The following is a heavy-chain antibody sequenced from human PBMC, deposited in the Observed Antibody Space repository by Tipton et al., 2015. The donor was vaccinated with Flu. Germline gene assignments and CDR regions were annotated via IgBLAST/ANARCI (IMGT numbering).Heavy chain of an antibody. D-gene: IGHD3-16*01. J-gene: IGHJ4*02. CDR1: GYRFKSYA. Sequence: QLVQSGAEVKKPGASVKVSCEASGYRFKSYAISWLRQAPGQGLEWLGWISAHNGNTKYGQRFQGRVTMTTDTSTSTAYMEMKSLTSDDTAVSYCAPGGGEFRGCFHGQSYFASWGRGSLVTVSS. CDR2: ISAHNGNT. CDR3: APGGGEFRGCFHGQSYFAS. V-gene: IGHV1-18*01.